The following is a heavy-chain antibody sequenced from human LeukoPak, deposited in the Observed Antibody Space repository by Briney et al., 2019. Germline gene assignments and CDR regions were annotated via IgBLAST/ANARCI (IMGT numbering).Heavy chain of an antibody. V-gene: IGHV1-3*01. CDR2: INAGNGNT. CDR3: ARVSGIVATIRGHFDY. CDR1: GYTFTSYA. J-gene: IGHJ4*02. D-gene: IGHD5-12*01. Sequence: ASVKVSCKASGYTFTSYAMHWVRQAPGQRLEWMGWINAGNGNTKYSQKFQGRVTITRDTSASTAYMKLSSLRSEDTAVYYCARVSGIVATIRGHFDYWGQGTLVTVSS.